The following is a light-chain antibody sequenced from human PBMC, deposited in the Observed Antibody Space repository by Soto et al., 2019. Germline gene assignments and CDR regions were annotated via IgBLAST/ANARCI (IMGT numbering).Light chain of an antibody. V-gene: IGLV1-44*01. CDR3: AALDDSLSGYV. Sequence: QAVVTQPPSASGTPGQRVTISCSGSSSNIGGNAVNWYQQLPGTTPKLLIYSNNQRPSGVPDRFSGSKSGTSASLAISGLQSEDEADYYCAALDDSLSGYVFGTGTKLTVL. CDR2: SNN. J-gene: IGLJ1*01. CDR1: SSNIGGNA.